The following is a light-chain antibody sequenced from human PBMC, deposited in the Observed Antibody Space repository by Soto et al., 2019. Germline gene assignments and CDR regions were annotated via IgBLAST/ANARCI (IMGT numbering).Light chain of an antibody. CDR3: QQRSNRIT. J-gene: IGKJ5*01. CDR2: DIS. CDR1: QSVSSN. Sequence: EILMAQSPATLSVSPVERATLSCRASQSVSSNLAWYQQKPGQAPRLLIYDISTRAAAIPARFSGSGSGTDFTLTVSSLEPEDFALYYCQQRSNRITFGQGTRLEVK. V-gene: IGKV3-11*01.